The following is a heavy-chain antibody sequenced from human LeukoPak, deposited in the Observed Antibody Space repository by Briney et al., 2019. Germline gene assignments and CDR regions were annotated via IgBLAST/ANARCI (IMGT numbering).Heavy chain of an antibody. V-gene: IGHV1-2*02. J-gene: IGHJ4*02. Sequence: ASVKVSCKAPGYPFDNYYMHWVRQAPGQGLEWMGWINPKSGVTNYAQKSQGRVTMTTDTASTTAYMELSRLRSDDTAIYYCARLLSARGYTYGYMVYWGQGTLVTVSS. CDR3: ARLLSARGYTYGYMVY. CDR2: INPKSGVT. D-gene: IGHD5-18*01. CDR1: GYPFDNYY.